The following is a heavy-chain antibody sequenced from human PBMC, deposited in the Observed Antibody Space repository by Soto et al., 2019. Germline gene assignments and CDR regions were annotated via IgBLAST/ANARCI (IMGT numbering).Heavy chain of an antibody. J-gene: IGHJ4*02. D-gene: IGHD1-26*01. CDR3: ARMRESGPYFDLFDN. CDR2: IFANDET. CDR1: GFSLSDIRLG. V-gene: IGHV2-26*03. Sequence: SGPTLVNPAETLTLTCSISGFSLSDIRLGVGWIRQPPGKALEWLAHIFANDETTYSTSLKTRLSISRDTSKSQVVLTMTNLDPEDTGTYYCARMRESGPYFDLFDNWGQGALVTVSS.